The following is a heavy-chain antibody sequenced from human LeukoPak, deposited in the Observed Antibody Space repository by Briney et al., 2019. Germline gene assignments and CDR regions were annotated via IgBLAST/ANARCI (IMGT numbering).Heavy chain of an antibody. V-gene: IGHV4-34*01. CDR2: INHSGRN. J-gene: IGHJ4*02. D-gene: IGHD5-24*01. CDR3: PRAQGRWLQLRVFDY. Sequence: SETLSLTCAVYGVSFTGYYWIWHRPPPGKGLEWIGEINHSGRNNYNPSLKSGAPISVDTSKNPFSLTLSSLSAAAPPGSSCPRAQGRWLQLRVFDYWGQGTLVTVSS. CDR1: GVSFTGYY.